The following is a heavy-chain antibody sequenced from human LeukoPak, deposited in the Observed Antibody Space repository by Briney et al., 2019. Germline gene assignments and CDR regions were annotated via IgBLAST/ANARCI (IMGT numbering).Heavy chain of an antibody. CDR2: ISSARNTI. CDR3: ARDGWFGDNNWFDP. V-gene: IGHV3-48*01. D-gene: IGHD3-10*01. Sequence: PGGSLRLSCAASGFTLSSYSMNWVRQAPGKGLEWVSYISSARNTIYYADSVKGRFTISRDNAKNSLYLQMNSLRAEDTAMYYCARDGWFGDNNWFDPWGQGTLVTVSS. J-gene: IGHJ5*02. CDR1: GFTLSSYS.